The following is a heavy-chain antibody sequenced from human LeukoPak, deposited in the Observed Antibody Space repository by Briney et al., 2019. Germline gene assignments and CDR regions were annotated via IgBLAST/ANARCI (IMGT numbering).Heavy chain of an antibody. V-gene: IGHV4-34*01. CDR2: INHSGST. J-gene: IGHJ6*02. CDR3: ARDLYSGHGYYYYYGMDV. Sequence: SETLSLTCAVYGGSFSGYYWSWIRQPPVKGLEWIGEINHSGSTNYNPSLKSRVTISVDTSKNQFSLKQGSVTAADTAVYYCARDLYSGHGYYYYYGMDVWGQGTTVTVSS. CDR1: GGSFSGYY. D-gene: IGHD5-12*01.